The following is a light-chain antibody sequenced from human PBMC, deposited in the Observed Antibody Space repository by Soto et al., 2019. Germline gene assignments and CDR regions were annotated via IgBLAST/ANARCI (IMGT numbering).Light chain of an antibody. V-gene: IGKV3-11*01. CDR3: HHYET. CDR1: QSVSRY. J-gene: IGKJ1*01. Sequence: EIVLTHSPATLSLSPCERATLSCRASQSVSRYLAWYQQKPGQAPRLLIYDASNRATGIPARFSGSGSGTDFTLTISRLEPEDFTVYYCHHYETFGQGTKVDIK. CDR2: DAS.